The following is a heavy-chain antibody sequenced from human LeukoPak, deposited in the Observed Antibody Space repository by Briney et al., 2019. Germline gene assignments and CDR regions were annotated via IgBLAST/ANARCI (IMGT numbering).Heavy chain of an antibody. V-gene: IGHV4-39*01. Sequence: SETLPLTCTVSGGSISGSSYYWGWIRQPPGKGLEWIGSIYYSGSTYYNPSLKSRVTISVDTSKNQFSLKLSSVTAADTAVYYCARERETSDYWGQGTLVTVSS. J-gene: IGHJ4*02. CDR1: GGSISGSSYY. CDR2: IYYSGST. CDR3: ARERETSDY.